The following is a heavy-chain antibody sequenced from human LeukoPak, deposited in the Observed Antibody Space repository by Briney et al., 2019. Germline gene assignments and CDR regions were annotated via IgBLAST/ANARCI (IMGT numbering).Heavy chain of an antibody. D-gene: IGHD3-22*01. Sequence: GASVKVSCKASGYSFTGHYMHWVRQAPGQGLEWMGWINPKSGGTNYAQKFQGRVTMTRDTSISTAYMDMSSLRSDDTAVYYCAREGYYDSSGYRAFDIWGQGTMVTVSS. CDR1: GYSFTGHY. V-gene: IGHV1-2*02. CDR3: AREGYYDSSGYRAFDI. J-gene: IGHJ3*02. CDR2: INPKSGGT.